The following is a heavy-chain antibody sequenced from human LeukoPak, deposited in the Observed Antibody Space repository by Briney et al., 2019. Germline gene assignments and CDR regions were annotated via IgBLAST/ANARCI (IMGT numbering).Heavy chain of an antibody. CDR1: GGTFSSYA. Sequence: SVKVSCKASGGTFSSYAISWVRQAPGQGLEWMGGIIPIFGTANYAQKFQGRVTITADESTSTAYMELRSLRSDDTAVYYCARVGHQLPHYYYYYGMDVWGQGTTVTVSS. J-gene: IGHJ6*02. CDR3: ARVGHQLPHYYYYYGMDV. D-gene: IGHD2-2*01. CDR2: IIPIFGTA. V-gene: IGHV1-69*13.